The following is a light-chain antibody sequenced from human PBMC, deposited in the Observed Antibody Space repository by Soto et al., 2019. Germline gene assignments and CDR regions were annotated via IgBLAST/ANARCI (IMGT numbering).Light chain of an antibody. CDR1: QSVSNNY. CDR2: GAS. Sequence: EIVLTQSPGTLSLSPGDRATLFCRASQSVSNNYLAWYQQKPGQAPRLLIYGASNRATGIPDRFSGTGSGTDFTLTISRLEPEDFAMYYCQQYGTSRTFGQGTKVEIK. CDR3: QQYGTSRT. V-gene: IGKV3-20*01. J-gene: IGKJ1*01.